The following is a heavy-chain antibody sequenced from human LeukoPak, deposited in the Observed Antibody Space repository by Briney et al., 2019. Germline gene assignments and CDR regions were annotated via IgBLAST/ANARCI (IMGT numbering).Heavy chain of an antibody. CDR1: GYTFTDYN. D-gene: IGHD4-17*01. V-gene: IGHV1-2*06. CDR3: ARNAGYGDLA. CDR2: IKPKSGDT. Sequence: ASVKVSCKASGYTFTDYNIHWVRQAPGQGLEWMGRIKPKSGDTKYTQRFQGRVTMTRDTSISTAYMELSGLGSDDTAVYYCARNAGYGDLAWGQGTLVTVS. J-gene: IGHJ5*02.